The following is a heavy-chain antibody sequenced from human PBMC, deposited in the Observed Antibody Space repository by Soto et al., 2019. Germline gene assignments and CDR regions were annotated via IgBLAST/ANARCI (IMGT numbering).Heavy chain of an antibody. V-gene: IGHV1-8*01. Sequence: RASVKVSCKASGYTFTSYDINWVRQATGQGLEWMGWMNPNSGNTGYAQKFQGRVTMTRNTSISTAYMELSSLRSEDTAVYYCARRDYDSRSIDYWGQGTLVTVSS. CDR3: ARRDYDSRSIDY. J-gene: IGHJ4*02. CDR1: GYTFTSYD. CDR2: MNPNSGNT. D-gene: IGHD3-22*01.